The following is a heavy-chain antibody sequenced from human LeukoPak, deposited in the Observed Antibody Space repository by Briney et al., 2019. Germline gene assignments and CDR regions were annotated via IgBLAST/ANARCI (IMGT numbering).Heavy chain of an antibody. J-gene: IGHJ4*02. CDR1: GYTFTSYG. Sequence: ASVKVSCKASGYTFTSYGIRWVRQAPGQGLEWMGWISAYNGNTNYAQKLQGRVTMTTDTSTSTAYMELRSLRSDDTAVYYCARLRRGRGAPTTVDYWGQGTLVTVSS. CDR2: ISAYNGNT. D-gene: IGHD3-16*01. V-gene: IGHV1-18*01. CDR3: ARLRRGRGAPTTVDY.